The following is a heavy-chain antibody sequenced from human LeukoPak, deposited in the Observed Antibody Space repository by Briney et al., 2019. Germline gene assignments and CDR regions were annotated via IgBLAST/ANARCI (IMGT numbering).Heavy chain of an antibody. D-gene: IGHD3-9*01. Sequence: SETLSLTCAVYGGSFSGYYWSWIRQPPGKGLEWIGEINHSGSTNYNPSLKSRVTISVDTSKNQFSLKLSSVTAADTAVYYCARRHREDYDILTGYYKGAGYYYYMDVWGKGTTVTVSS. CDR1: GGSFSGYY. CDR2: INHSGST. V-gene: IGHV4-34*01. J-gene: IGHJ6*03. CDR3: ARRHREDYDILTGYYKGAGYYYYMDV.